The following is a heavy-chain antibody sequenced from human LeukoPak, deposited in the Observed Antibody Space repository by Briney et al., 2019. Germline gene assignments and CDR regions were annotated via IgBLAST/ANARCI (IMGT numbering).Heavy chain of an antibody. Sequence: GGSLILSCAASGFTFSSYWMHWVRQAPGKGLVWVSRINSDGSTTSYADSVKGRFTISRDNAKNTLYLQVNSLRAEDTAVYYCASPGGYCSSTSCYENGMDVWGQGTTVTVSS. CDR3: ASPGGYCSSTSCYENGMDV. D-gene: IGHD2-2*01. J-gene: IGHJ6*02. CDR2: INSDGSTT. CDR1: GFTFSSYW. V-gene: IGHV3-74*01.